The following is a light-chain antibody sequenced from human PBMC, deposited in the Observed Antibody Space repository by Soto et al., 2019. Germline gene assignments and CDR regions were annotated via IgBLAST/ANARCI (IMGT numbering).Light chain of an antibody. CDR1: QSIAPY. J-gene: IGKJ4*01. CDR3: QKYNSAPLT. V-gene: IGKV1-27*01. CDR2: VTS. Sequence: DVQMTQSPSSLSASVRDRVTLTCRASQSIAPYLAWFQQKPGKVPKLLIYVTSTMQSGVPSRFSGSGSGTEFTLNISGLQAEGIGIYYCQKYNSAPLTFGGGTKVEIK.